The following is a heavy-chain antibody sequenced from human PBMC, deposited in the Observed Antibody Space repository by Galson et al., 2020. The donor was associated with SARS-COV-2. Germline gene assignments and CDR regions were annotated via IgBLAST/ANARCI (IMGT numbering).Heavy chain of an antibody. CDR2: IYAYSGANT. CDR1: GFNIYGNY. J-gene: IGHJ6*02. CDR3: ARGVVGMDF. Sequence: TGGYQRLYCAASGFNIYGNYINWVRQAQGQELEWVSIIYAYSGANTYYAESVKGRFTISRHNSENTVYLQLNSLRVEDTDVYYCARGVVGMDFWCQGTTVTGSS. D-gene: IGHD2-8*01. V-gene: IGHV3-53*04.